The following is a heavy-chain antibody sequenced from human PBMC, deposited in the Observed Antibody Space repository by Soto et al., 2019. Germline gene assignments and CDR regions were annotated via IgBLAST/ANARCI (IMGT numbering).Heavy chain of an antibody. CDR2: ISAYNGNT. J-gene: IGHJ3*02. V-gene: IGHV1-18*04. CDR3: AREPAYYYDSSGYDAALDAFDI. D-gene: IGHD3-22*01. CDR1: GYTFTSYG. Sequence: GASVKVSCKASGYTFTSYGISWVRQALGQGLEWMGWISAYNGNTNYAQKLQGRVTMTTDTSTSTAYMELRSLRSDDTAVYYCAREPAYYYDSSGYDAALDAFDIWGQGTMVTVSS.